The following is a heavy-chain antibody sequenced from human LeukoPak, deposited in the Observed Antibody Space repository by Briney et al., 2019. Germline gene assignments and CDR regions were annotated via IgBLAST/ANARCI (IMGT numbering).Heavy chain of an antibody. CDR1: GFTFSSYE. V-gene: IGHV3-21*01. Sequence: GGSLRLSCAASGFTFSSYEMNWVRQAPGKGLEWVSSVSSSSSYMNYADSVKGRFTISRDNAKNSLYLQMNSLRAEDTAVYYCARGSPLGPIGSGYAFDVWGQGTMVTVSS. J-gene: IGHJ3*01. CDR2: VSSSSSYM. CDR3: ARGSPLGPIGSGYAFDV. D-gene: IGHD3-10*01.